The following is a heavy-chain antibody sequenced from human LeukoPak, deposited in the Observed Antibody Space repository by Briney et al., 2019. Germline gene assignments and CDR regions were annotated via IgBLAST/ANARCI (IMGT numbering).Heavy chain of an antibody. J-gene: IGHJ6*03. D-gene: IGHD3-3*01. Sequence: SVKVSCKASGGTFSIYAISWVRQAPGQGLEWMGGIIPIFGTANYAQKFQGKVTITTDESTSTAYMELSSLRSEDTAVYYCARGSIFGVVIPYYYMDVWGKGTTVTVSS. CDR2: IIPIFGTA. CDR1: GGTFSIYA. CDR3: ARGSIFGVVIPYYYMDV. V-gene: IGHV1-69*05.